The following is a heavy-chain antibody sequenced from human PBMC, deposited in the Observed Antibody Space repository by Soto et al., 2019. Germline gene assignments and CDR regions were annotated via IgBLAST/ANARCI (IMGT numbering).Heavy chain of an antibody. CDR3: AKGKDCSSTSCYEETVGLAEFFHH. D-gene: IGHD2-2*01. CDR2: ISWNSGSI. Sequence: ESGGGLVQPGRSLRLSCAASGFTFDDFAMHWVRQAPGKGLEWVSGISWNSGSIDYADSVKGRFTVSRDNAKNSLYLPMNSLRAQVTALYYCAKGKDCSSTSCYEETVGLAEFFHHCGQGTLVTVSS. V-gene: IGHV3-9*01. J-gene: IGHJ1*01. CDR1: GFTFDDFA.